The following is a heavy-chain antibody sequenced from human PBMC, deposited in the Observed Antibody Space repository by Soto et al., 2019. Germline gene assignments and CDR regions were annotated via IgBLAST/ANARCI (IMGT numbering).Heavy chain of an antibody. Sequence: EVQLLESGGGLVQPGGSLRLSCAASGFTFSNYAMSWVRQAPGRGLEWVSIISGTGSSTYYADSVKGRFTISRDNSKNTLYLQMNSLRAEDTALYYCAKEQSWKATDYWGQGTLVTIFS. CDR3: AKEQSWKATDY. CDR1: GFTFSNYA. V-gene: IGHV3-23*01. D-gene: IGHD1-1*01. CDR2: ISGTGSST. J-gene: IGHJ4*02.